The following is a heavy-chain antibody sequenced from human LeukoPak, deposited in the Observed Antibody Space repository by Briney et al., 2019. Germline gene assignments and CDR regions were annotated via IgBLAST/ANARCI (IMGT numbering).Heavy chain of an antibody. CDR3: ARERGYGYWSRASDY. V-gene: IGHV4-30-4*08. D-gene: IGHD5-18*01. J-gene: IGHJ4*02. Sequence: SETLSLTCTVSGGSISSGDYYWSWIRQPPGKGLEWIGYIYYSGSTYYNPSLKSRVTISVDTSKNQFSLKLSSVTAADTAVYYCARERGYGYWSRASDYWGQGTLVTVSS. CDR2: IYYSGST. CDR1: GGSISSGDYY.